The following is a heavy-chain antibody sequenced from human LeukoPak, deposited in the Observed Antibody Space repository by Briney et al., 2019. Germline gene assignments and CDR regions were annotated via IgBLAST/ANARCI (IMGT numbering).Heavy chain of an antibody. J-gene: IGHJ4*02. CDR2: IYYSGTT. CDR1: GGSISSGGYY. D-gene: IGHD6-13*01. CDR3: ARASIEVAGPHTLDFNN. Sequence: KPSETLSLTCAVSGGSISSGGYYWGWIRQPPGKGLEWIGNIYYSGTTYYNPSLKSRVTISADTSKNQFSLKLTSVTAADTAVYYCARASIEVAGPHTLDFNNWGQGTRVTVSS. V-gene: IGHV4-39*01.